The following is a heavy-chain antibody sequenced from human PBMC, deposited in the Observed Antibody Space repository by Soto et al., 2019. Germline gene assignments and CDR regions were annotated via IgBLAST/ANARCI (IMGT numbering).Heavy chain of an antibody. D-gene: IGHD3-16*02. J-gene: IGHJ3*02. CDR2: IYWDDDR. CDR3: AHIIITYGGVIGDDAFDI. V-gene: IGHV2-5*02. Sequence: QITLKESGPTLVRPTQPLTLTCTFSGFSLTTTGVGVGWIRQPPGEALDWLAVIYWDDDRRYSPSLRSRLTITKDTSKNQVVLTMTNMDPVDTATYYCAHIIITYGGVIGDDAFDIWGQGTVVTVSS. CDR1: GFSLTTTGVG.